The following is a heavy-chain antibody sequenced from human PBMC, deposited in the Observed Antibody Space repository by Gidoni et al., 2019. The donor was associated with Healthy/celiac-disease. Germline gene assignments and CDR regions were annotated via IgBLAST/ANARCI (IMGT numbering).Heavy chain of an antibody. Sequence: EVQLVESGGGLVQPGGSLRLSCAASGFTFSSYWMSWVRQAPGKGLEWVANIKQDGSEKYYVDSVKGRFTISRDNAKNSLYLQMNSLRAEDTAVYYCARGALDYYDSSGYDYWGQGTLVTVSS. V-gene: IGHV3-7*01. J-gene: IGHJ4*02. CDR3: ARGALDYYDSSGYDY. D-gene: IGHD3-22*01. CDR1: GFTFSSYW. CDR2: IKQDGSEK.